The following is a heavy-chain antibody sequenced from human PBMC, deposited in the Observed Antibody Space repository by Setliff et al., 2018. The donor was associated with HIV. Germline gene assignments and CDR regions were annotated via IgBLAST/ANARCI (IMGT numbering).Heavy chain of an antibody. V-gene: IGHV1-3*01. D-gene: IGHD2-15*01. CDR2: INAGSGNT. CDR1: GYSFSNFA. Sequence: ASVKVSCKASGYSFSNFAIHWVRQAPGQRLEWLGWINAGSGNTRYSQKFQDRLTITRDTSARTVYMELSSLKSEDTAVYFCARDGCDGNRCYLYNWFDPWGQGTLVTVSS. CDR3: ARDGCDGNRCYLYNWFDP. J-gene: IGHJ5*02.